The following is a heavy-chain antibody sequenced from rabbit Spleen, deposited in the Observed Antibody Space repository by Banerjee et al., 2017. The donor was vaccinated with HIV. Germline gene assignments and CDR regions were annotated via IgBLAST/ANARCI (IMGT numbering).Heavy chain of an antibody. D-gene: IGHD2-1*01. V-gene: IGHV1S40*01. CDR1: GFSFSSRYY. CDR3: ARDKELDRNYGDLGL. Sequence: QSLEESGGDLVKPGASLTLTCTASGFSFSSRYYMCWVRQAPGKGLEWIACIYAGNSGDTYYASWAKGRFTISKTSSTTVTLQMTSLTAADTATYFCARDKELDRNYGDLGLWGQGTLVTVS. J-gene: IGHJ3*01. CDR2: IYAGNSGDT.